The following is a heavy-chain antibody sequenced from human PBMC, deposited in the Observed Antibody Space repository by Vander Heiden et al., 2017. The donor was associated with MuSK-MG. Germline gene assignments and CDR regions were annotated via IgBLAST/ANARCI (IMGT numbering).Heavy chain of an antibody. V-gene: IGHV4-59*01. J-gene: IGHJ3*02. CDR1: GGSISSYY. Sequence: QVQLQESGPGLVKPSETLSLTCTVSGGSISSYYWSWIRQPPGKGLECIGYIYYSGSTNYNPSLKSLVTISVDTSKNQFSLKLSSVTAADTAVYYCAREMGTARGKDAFDIWGQGTMVTVSS. D-gene: IGHD5-18*01. CDR3: AREMGTARGKDAFDI. CDR2: IYYSGST.